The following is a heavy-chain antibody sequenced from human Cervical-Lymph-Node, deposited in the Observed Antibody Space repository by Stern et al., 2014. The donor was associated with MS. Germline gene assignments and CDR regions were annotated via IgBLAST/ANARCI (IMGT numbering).Heavy chain of an antibody. CDR1: GYTFGSSG. D-gene: IGHD1-26*01. CDR3: ARDKREGDY. V-gene: IGHV1-18*01. CDR2: IDVYSGNT. Sequence: QVQLVQSGAEVKKPGASVKVSCKASGYTFGSSGFHWVRQAPGQGLQWMGWIDVYSGNTKNAQMFQGRVTLTTYTSTNTAYMELRSLKPDDTAMYYCARDKREGDYWGQGTLVTVSS. J-gene: IGHJ4*02.